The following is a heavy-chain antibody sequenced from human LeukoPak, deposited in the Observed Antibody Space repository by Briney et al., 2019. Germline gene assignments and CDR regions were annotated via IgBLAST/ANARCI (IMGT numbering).Heavy chain of an antibody. CDR3: ARGTEKIVAVAGS. V-gene: IGHV4-39*07. J-gene: IGHJ4*02. CDR1: GGSISSTTSY. D-gene: IGHD6-19*01. CDR2: FYYRGST. Sequence: SETLSLTCAVSGGSISSTTSYWGWFRQSPGKGLEWIGSFYYRGSTFYNPSLKSRVSISVDTSKNQFSLKLTSVTAADTAVYYCARGTEKIVAVAGSCGQGTLVTVSS.